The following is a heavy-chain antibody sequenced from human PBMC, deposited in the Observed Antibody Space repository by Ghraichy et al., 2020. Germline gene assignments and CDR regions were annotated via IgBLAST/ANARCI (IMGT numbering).Heavy chain of an antibody. V-gene: IGHV4-59*08. D-gene: IGHD2-2*01. CDR3: ARRVVGPAAIYWYFDL. CDR1: GGSISSYY. CDR2: IYYSGST. J-gene: IGHJ2*01. Sequence: SETLSLTCTVSGGSISSYYWSWIRQPPGKGLEWIGYIYYSGSTNYNPSLKSRVTISVDTSKNQFSLKLSSVTAADTAVYYCARRVVGPAAIYWYFDLWGRGTLVTVSS.